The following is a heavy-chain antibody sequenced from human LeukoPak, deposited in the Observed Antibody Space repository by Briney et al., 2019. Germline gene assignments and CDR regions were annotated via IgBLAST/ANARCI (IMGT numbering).Heavy chain of an antibody. D-gene: IGHD3-3*01. V-gene: IGHV4-34*01. CDR1: GGSLRGYY. CDR2: INHSGST. J-gene: IGHJ5*02. Sequence: SETLSLTCAVYGGSLRGYYRSWIRPPPGKGLGWGGEINHSGSTNYKPSPKSRVPISVHTSKNLFSLTLSSVTAAATVVYYCARGSGTIFGVAEGFDPWGQGTLVTVSS. CDR3: ARGSGTIFGVAEGFDP.